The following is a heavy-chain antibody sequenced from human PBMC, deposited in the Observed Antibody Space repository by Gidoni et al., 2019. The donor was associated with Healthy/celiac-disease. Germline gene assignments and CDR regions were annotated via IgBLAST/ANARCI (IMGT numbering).Heavy chain of an antibody. CDR3: ARGNHGYLDAFDI. V-gene: IGHV4-31*03. J-gene: IGHJ3*02. CDR2: IYYSGST. Sequence: QVQLQESGPGLVKPSQTLSLTCTVSGGSISSGGYYWSWIRQHPGKGLEWIGYIYYSGSTYYNPSLKSRVTISVDTSKNQFSLKLSSVTTADTAVYYCARGNHGYLDAFDIWGQGTMVTVSS. CDR1: GGSISSGGYY. D-gene: IGHD5-18*01.